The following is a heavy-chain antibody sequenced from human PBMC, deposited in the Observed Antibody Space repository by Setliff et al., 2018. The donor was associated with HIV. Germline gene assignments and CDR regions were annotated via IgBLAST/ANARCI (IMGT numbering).Heavy chain of an antibody. CDR3: AAASNRRVRGVNLHYYYYMDV. Sequence: SVKVSCKASGFTFTNSAMQWVRQARGQRLEWIGWIVVGSYNTNYAQKLQERVTITRDLSTSTAYMELSSLRSEDTAVYYCAAASNRRVRGVNLHYYYYMDVWGKGTTVTVSS. CDR1: GFTFTNSA. CDR2: IVVGSYNT. D-gene: IGHD3-10*01. J-gene: IGHJ6*03. V-gene: IGHV1-58*02.